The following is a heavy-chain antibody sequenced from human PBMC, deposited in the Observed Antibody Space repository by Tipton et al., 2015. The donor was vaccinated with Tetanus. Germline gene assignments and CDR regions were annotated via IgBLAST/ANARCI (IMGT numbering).Heavy chain of an antibody. D-gene: IGHD3-22*01. CDR2: IYYSGST. J-gene: IGHJ5*02. CDR3: ARDSSGYYNWFDP. CDR1: GGSISSGGYY. Sequence: TLSLTCTVSGGSISSGGYYWSWIRQHPGKGLEWIGYIYYSGSTYYNPSLKSRVTISVDTSKNQFSLKLSSVTAADTAVYYCARDSSGYYNWFDPWGQGTLVTVPS. V-gene: IGHV4-31*03.